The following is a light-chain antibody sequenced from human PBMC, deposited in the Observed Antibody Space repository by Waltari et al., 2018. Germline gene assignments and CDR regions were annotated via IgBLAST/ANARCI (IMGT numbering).Light chain of an antibody. V-gene: IGKV3-20*01. CDR2: DAS. Sequence: EIVLTQSPGSLSLSPGERATLSCSASQSVGRTLACYLQKPGQAPRLLISDASSRATGIPDRFSGSGSETDFSLTISRLEPEDFAVYYCQKYGTLPATFGQGTKVEIK. J-gene: IGKJ1*01. CDR1: QSVGRT. CDR3: QKYGTLPAT.